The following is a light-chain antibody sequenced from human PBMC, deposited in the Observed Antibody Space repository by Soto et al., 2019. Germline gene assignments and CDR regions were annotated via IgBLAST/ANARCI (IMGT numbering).Light chain of an antibody. V-gene: IGKV1-5*03. CDR2: KAS. Sequence: DFQMTQSPSSVSASVGDRVTITCRASQSISSWLAWYQQKPGKAPKLLIYKASSLESGVPSRFSGSGSGTEFTLTISSLQPDDFATYYCQQYNSYSITFGQGTRLEIK. CDR1: QSISSW. CDR3: QQYNSYSIT. J-gene: IGKJ5*01.